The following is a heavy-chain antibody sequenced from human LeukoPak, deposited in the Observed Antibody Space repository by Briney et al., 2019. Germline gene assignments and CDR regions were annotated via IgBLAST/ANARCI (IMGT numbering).Heavy chain of an antibody. D-gene: IGHD6-19*01. Sequence: SETLSLTCAVYGGSFSGYYWSWIRQPPGKGLEWIGEINHSGSTNYNPSLKSRVTISVDTSKNQFSLKLSSVTAADTAVYYCARGRHGWPIYCYYYMDVWGKGTTVTVSS. CDR1: GGSFSGYY. CDR3: ARGRHGWPIYCYYYMDV. CDR2: INHSGST. V-gene: IGHV4-34*01. J-gene: IGHJ6*03.